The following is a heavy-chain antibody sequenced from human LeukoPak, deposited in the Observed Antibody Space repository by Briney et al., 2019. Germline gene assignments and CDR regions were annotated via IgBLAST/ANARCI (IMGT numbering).Heavy chain of an antibody. V-gene: IGHV4-34*01. Sequence: SETLSLTCAVYGGSLSGYYWSWIRQPPGKGLEWIGEINHSGSTNYNPSLKSRVTISVDTSKNQFSLKLSSVTAADTAVYYCASYSSGWYGEDYWGQGTLVTVSS. CDR2: INHSGST. CDR1: GGSLSGYY. CDR3: ASYSSGWYGEDY. J-gene: IGHJ4*02. D-gene: IGHD6-19*01.